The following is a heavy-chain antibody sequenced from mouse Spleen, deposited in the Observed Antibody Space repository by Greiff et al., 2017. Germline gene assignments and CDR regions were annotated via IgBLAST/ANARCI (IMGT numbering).Heavy chain of an antibody. CDR3: ARYEVIIGAMDY. D-gene: IGHD2-1*01. J-gene: IGHJ4*01. Sequence: EVQLVESGGGLVQPGGSLSLSCAASGFTFTDYYMSWVRQPPGKALEWLGFIRNKANGYTTEYSASVKGRFTISRDNSQSILYLQMNALRAEDSATYYCARYEVIIGAMDYWGQGTSVTVSS. CDR2: IRNKANGYTT. V-gene: IGHV7-3*01. CDR1: GFTFTDYY.